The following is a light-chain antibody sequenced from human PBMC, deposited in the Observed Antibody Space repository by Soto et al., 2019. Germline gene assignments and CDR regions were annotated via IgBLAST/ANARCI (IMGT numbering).Light chain of an antibody. Sequence: DIVMTQSPDSLAVSLGERATINCKSSQSVLSSSNNKNFLAWYQQKPGQSPKLLIYWASTRESGVPDRSSGSGSGTDFTLTISSLQAEDVAVYYCQQYYRFPYTFGQGTKLEIK. J-gene: IGKJ2*01. V-gene: IGKV4-1*01. CDR1: QSVLSSSNNKNF. CDR3: QQYYRFPYT. CDR2: WAS.